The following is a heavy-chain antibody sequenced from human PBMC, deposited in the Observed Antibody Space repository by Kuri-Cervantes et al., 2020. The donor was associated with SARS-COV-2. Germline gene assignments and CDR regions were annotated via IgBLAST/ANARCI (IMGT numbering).Heavy chain of an antibody. D-gene: IGHD5-18*01. CDR3: TTDEYSYGYFGLGTYDY. Sequence: GESLKISCAASGFTFSSYAMSWVRQAPGKGLEWVSAISGSGGSTYYADSVKGRFTISRDNSKNTLYLQMNSLRAEDTAVYYCTTDEYSYGYFGLGTYDYWGQGTLVTVSS. J-gene: IGHJ4*02. V-gene: IGHV3-23*01. CDR1: GFTFSSYA. CDR2: ISGSGGST.